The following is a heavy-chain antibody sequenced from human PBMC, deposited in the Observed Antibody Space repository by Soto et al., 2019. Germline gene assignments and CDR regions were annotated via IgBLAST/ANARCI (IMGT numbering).Heavy chain of an antibody. V-gene: IGHV1-18*01. CDR1: GYTFTSYG. D-gene: IGHD5-12*01. Sequence: QVQLVQSGAEVKKPGASVKVSCKASGYTFTSYGISWVRQAPGQGLEWMGWISAYNGNTNYAQKLQGRVTMTTDTSASTAYMELRSLRSDDTAVYYCARDTRDIVATIYGDPDYWGQGTLVTVSS. CDR3: ARDTRDIVATIYGDPDY. CDR2: ISAYNGNT. J-gene: IGHJ4*02.